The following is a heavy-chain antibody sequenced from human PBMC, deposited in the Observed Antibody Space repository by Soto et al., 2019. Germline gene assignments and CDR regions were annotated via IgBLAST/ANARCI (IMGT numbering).Heavy chain of an antibody. CDR1: GGSISSYY. D-gene: IGHD3-22*01. J-gene: IGHJ4*02. V-gene: IGHV4-59*01. Sequence: SETLSLTCTVSGGSISSYYWSWIRQPPGKGLEWIGYIYFRGSTNYNPSLKSRVTISVDTSKNQFSLKLSSVTAADTAVYYCARSKYYYDSSGYYWPLDYWGQGTLVTVSS. CDR3: ARSKYYYDSSGYYWPLDY. CDR2: IYFRGST.